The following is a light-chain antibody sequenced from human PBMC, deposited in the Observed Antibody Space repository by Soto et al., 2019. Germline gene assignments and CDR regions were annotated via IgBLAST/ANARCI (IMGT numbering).Light chain of an antibody. Sequence: EFVVTQSPGTLSLSPGERATLSCRTSQSVTRRYLAWYQQKPGQAPRLLMYDASSRPGGIPDRFSGSGSGTDFTLTISRLEPEDFAVYYCQQYGSSGTFGQGTKVDIK. CDR2: DAS. CDR1: QSVTRRY. J-gene: IGKJ1*01. V-gene: IGKV3-20*01. CDR3: QQYGSSGT.